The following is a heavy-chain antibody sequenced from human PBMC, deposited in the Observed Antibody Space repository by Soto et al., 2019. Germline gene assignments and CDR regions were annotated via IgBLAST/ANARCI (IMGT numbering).Heavy chain of an antibody. Sequence: GASVKVSGKTSGFTFRSSAVQWVRQARGQRLEWIGWLVVGTGNTNYAQKSQQRVTISSDRSTNTVSMELSSLTSEDTAVYYCATGAYCSGGSCSDYYYYYYGMDLWGQGTTVTVSS. D-gene: IGHD2-15*01. J-gene: IGHJ6*02. CDR2: LVVGTGNT. V-gene: IGHV1-58*01. CDR1: GFTFRSSA. CDR3: ATGAYCSGGSCSDYYYYYYGMDL.